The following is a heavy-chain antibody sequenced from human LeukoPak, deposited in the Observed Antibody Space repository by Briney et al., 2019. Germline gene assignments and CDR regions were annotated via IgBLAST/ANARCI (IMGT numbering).Heavy chain of an antibody. Sequence: PGGSLRLSCAASGFTFSSYARSWVRQAPGKGLEWVSAISGSGGSTYYADSVKGRFTISRDNSKNTLYLQMNSLRAEDTAVYYCAKAPVIAVAGLFDYWGQGTLVTVSS. V-gene: IGHV3-23*01. CDR2: ISGSGGST. J-gene: IGHJ4*02. D-gene: IGHD6-19*01. CDR1: GFTFSSYA. CDR3: AKAPVIAVAGLFDY.